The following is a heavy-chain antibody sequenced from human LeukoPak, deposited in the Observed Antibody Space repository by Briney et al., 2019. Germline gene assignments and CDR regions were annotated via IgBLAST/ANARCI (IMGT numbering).Heavy chain of an antibody. J-gene: IGHJ4*02. CDR1: GGSFSGYY. CDR2: INHSGST. Sequence: SETLSLTCAVYGGSFSGYYWSWIRQPPGKGLEWIGEINHSGSTNYNPSLKSRVTISVDTSKNQFSLKLSSVTAADTAVYYCARSYDSSGYYYESFYYFDYWGQGTLVTVSS. V-gene: IGHV4-34*01. D-gene: IGHD3-22*01. CDR3: ARSYDSSGYYYESFYYFDY.